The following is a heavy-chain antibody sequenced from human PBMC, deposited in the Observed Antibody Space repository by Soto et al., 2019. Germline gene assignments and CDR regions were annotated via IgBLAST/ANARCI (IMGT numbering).Heavy chain of an antibody. Sequence: QVQLVQSGAEVKKPGSSVKVSCKASGGTLSSYTIRWVRQAPGQGLEWMGRIIPILGIANYAQKFQGRVTITADKSTSTASMELCSLRSEDTAVYYCATRRGDGYNDYWGQGTLVTVSS. D-gene: IGHD3-10*01. V-gene: IGHV1-69*02. CDR3: ATRRGDGYNDY. CDR2: IIPILGIA. J-gene: IGHJ4*02. CDR1: GGTLSSYT.